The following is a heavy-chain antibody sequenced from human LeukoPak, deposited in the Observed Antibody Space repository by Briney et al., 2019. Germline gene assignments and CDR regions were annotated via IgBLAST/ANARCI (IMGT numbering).Heavy chain of an antibody. CDR3: ATEYGSGSYFDY. CDR2: VDPEDGET. Sequence: ASVKVSCKVSGYTFTDYYMHWVQQAPGKGLEWMGLVDPEDGETIYAEKFQGRVTITEDTSTDTAYMELSSLRSENTAVYYCATEYGSGSYFDYWGQGTLVTVSS. CDR1: GYTFTDYY. V-gene: IGHV1-69-2*01. D-gene: IGHD3-10*01. J-gene: IGHJ4*02.